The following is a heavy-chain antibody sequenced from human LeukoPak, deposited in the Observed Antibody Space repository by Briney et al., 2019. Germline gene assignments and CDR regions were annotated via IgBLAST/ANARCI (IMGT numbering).Heavy chain of an antibody. CDR3: ARSIETLTYSSSWYFPVDY. V-gene: IGHV1-8*01. CDR2: MNPNSGNT. Sequence: ASVKVSCKASGYTFTSYDINWVRQATGQGIEWMGWMNPNSGNTGYAQKFQGRVTMTRNTSISTAYMELSSLRSEDTAVYYCARSIETLTYSSSWYFPVDYWGQGTLVTVSS. CDR1: GYTFTSYD. J-gene: IGHJ4*02. D-gene: IGHD6-13*01.